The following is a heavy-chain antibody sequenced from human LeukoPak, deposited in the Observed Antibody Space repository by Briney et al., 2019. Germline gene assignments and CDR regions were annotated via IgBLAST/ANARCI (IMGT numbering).Heavy chain of an antibody. CDR3: AKLYCSSTSCYAEGYFDY. V-gene: IGHV3-23*01. CDR1: GFTFSSYA. Sequence: GGSLRLSCAASGFTFSSYAMSWVRRAPGKGLEWVSAISGSGGSTYYADSVKGRFTISRDNSKNTLYLQMNSLRAEDTAVYYCAKLYCSSTSCYAEGYFDYWGQGTLVTVSS. D-gene: IGHD2-2*01. CDR2: ISGSGGST. J-gene: IGHJ4*02.